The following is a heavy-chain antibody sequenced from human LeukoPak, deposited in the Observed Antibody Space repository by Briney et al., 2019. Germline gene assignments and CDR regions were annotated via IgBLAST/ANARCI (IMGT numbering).Heavy chain of an antibody. CDR2: IYSGDSDT. CDR1: GYSSTSYW. V-gene: IGHV5-51*01. Sequence: GESLEIYWKGSGYSSTSYWIGWVRQMPGKRLEWMGIIYSGDSDTRYSPSFQGQVTMSPDKSISTAYLQWSSLKASDTAMYYCARHEVVRIAARPIVYYMDVWGEGTTVTASS. J-gene: IGHJ6*03. CDR3: ARHEVVRIAARPIVYYMDV. D-gene: IGHD6-6*01.